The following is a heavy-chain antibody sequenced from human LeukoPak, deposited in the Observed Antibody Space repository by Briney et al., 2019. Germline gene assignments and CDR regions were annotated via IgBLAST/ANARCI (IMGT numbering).Heavy chain of an antibody. J-gene: IGHJ4*02. D-gene: IGHD6-13*01. CDR2: INPNSGGT. Sequence: GGSLRLSCAASGFTFSSYAMHWVRQAPGQGLEWMGWINPNSGGTNYAQKFQGRVTMTRDTSISTAYMELSRLRSDDTAVYYCAREFQQLFDLEGWGQGTLVTVSS. V-gene: IGHV1-2*02. CDR1: GFTFSSYA. CDR3: AREFQQLFDLEG.